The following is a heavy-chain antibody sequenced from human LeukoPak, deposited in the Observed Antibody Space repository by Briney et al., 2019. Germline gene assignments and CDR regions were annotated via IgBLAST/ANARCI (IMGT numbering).Heavy chain of an antibody. CDR1: GFTFSTYA. CDR3: AKGLWFGELLDY. V-gene: IGHV3-23*01. D-gene: IGHD3-10*01. CDR2: ISGSGGTT. Sequence: GGSLRLSCAASGFTFSTYAMSWVRQAPGKGLEWVSTISGSGGTTNYADSVKGRFTISRDNSKNTLYLQMDSLRAEDTAVYYCAKGLWFGELLDYWGQGTLVTVSS. J-gene: IGHJ4*02.